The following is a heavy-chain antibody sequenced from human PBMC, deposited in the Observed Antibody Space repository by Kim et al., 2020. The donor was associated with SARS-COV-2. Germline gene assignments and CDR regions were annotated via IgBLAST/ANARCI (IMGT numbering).Heavy chain of an antibody. D-gene: IGHD4-17*01. V-gene: IGHV4-39*07. Sequence: SETLSLICTVSGGSISSSTYYWGWVRQPPGKGLEWIGTIYSGGTTYYNPSLKSRLTISVDTSNNQFSLKLTSVTAADTAVYYCARAYGGNLPFDSWGQGT. J-gene: IGHJ4*02. CDR3: ARAYGGNLPFDS. CDR2: IYSGGTT. CDR1: GGSISSSTYY.